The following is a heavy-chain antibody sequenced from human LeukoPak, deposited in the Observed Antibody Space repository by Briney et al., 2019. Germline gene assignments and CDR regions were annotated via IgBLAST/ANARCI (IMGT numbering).Heavy chain of an antibody. V-gene: IGHV3-7*01. D-gene: IGHD3-22*01. Sequence: GGSLRLSCEASGFIFDNYWMSWVRQTPGKGLEWVANIKSDGREENYVDSVKGRFTISRDNAKNPLYLHMSSMRAEDTAMYYCASLYSSWYYYSPIEFYFQCWGQGTQVTVSS. J-gene: IGHJ4*02. CDR2: IKSDGREE. CDR3: ASLYSSWYYYSPIEFYFQC. CDR1: GFIFDNYW.